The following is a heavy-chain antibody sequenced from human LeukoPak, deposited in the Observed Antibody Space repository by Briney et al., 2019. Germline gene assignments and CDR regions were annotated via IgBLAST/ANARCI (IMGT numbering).Heavy chain of an antibody. CDR1: GGSISSSSYY. CDR2: IYYSGST. Sequence: SETLSLTCTVSGGSISSSSYYWGWIRQPPGKGLEWIGSIYYSGSTYYNPSLKSRVTISVDTSKNQFSLTLSSVTAADTAVYYCARLIPYDSSGYPLNWFDPWGQGTLVTVSS. CDR3: ARLIPYDSSGYPLNWFDP. V-gene: IGHV4-39*01. D-gene: IGHD3-22*01. J-gene: IGHJ5*02.